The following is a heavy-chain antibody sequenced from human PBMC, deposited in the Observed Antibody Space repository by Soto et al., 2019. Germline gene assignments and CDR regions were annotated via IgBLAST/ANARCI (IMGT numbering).Heavy chain of an antibody. D-gene: IGHD3-16*01. V-gene: IGHV3-7*03. CDR2: IRPDGSET. J-gene: IGHJ4*02. Sequence: EVQLVQSGGGLVQPGGSLRLSCVGSGFTFTDFYMNWVRQAPGKGLEWVANIRPDGSETNYVESVKGRFTTSRDNAKHSLFLQTNTLRAVDTAVYYCAGWGGHDFNYWGQGILVTVSS. CDR3: AGWGGHDFNY. CDR1: GFTFTDFY.